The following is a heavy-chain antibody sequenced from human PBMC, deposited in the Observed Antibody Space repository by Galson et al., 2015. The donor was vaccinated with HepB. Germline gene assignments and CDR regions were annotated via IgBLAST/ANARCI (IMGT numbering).Heavy chain of an antibody. CDR1: GFTFSSYG. D-gene: IGHD3-10*01. CDR3: ARPLPRFGSGKNPFDS. Sequence: SLRLSCAASGFTFSSYGMHWVRQAPGKGLEWVGVISFDGSKQNYADSVKGRFVISRDNSRNTLHLQMNSLRSEDTAIYYCARPLPRFGSGKNPFDSWGQGTLVTVSS. CDR2: ISFDGSKQ. J-gene: IGHJ4*02. V-gene: IGHV3-30*03.